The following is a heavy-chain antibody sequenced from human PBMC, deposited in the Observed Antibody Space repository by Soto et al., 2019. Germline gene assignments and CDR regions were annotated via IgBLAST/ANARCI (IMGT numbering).Heavy chain of an antibody. CDR2: IIPIFGTT. D-gene: IGHD5-12*01. CDR3: ASEGSGSRRPIVGFDP. CDR1: RDTFSDYA. Sequence: QVQLVQSGAEVKKPGSSVKVSCKASRDTFSDYAISWVRQAPGQGLEWMGGIIPIFGTTKYSQKLQGRVTITADESTSTVYMELTSLRSDDTAAYYCASEGSGSRRPIVGFDPWGQGTLVTVSS. V-gene: IGHV1-69*01. J-gene: IGHJ5*02.